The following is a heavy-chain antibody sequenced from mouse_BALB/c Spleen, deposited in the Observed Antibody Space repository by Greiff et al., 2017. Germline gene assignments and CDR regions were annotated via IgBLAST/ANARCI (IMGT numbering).Heavy chain of an antibody. CDR3: ARDGGRKVDY. D-gene: IGHD1-3*01. J-gene: IGHJ2*01. V-gene: IGHV1-87*01. CDR2: IYPGDGDT. Sequence: QVQLKESGAELARPGASVKLSCKASGYTFTSYWMQWVKQRPGQGLEWIGAIYPGDGDTRYTQKFKGMAKLNEDKSSSTAYMQISSLASEDSAVYYCARDGGRKVDYWGQGTTLTVSS. CDR1: GYTFTSYW.